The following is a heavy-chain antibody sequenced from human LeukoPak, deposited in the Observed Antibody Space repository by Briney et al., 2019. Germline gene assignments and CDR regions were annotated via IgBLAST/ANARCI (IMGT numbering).Heavy chain of an antibody. V-gene: IGHV4-38-2*01. CDR1: GYSISSGYY. Sequence: PSETLSLTCAVSGYSISSGYYWGWIRQPPGKGLEWIGGIYHSGSTYYNPSPKSRVTISVDTSKNQFSLKLSSVTAADTAVYYCARVGTPVDYWGQGTLVSVSS. D-gene: IGHD4-23*01. J-gene: IGHJ4*02. CDR2: IYHSGST. CDR3: ARVGTPVDY.